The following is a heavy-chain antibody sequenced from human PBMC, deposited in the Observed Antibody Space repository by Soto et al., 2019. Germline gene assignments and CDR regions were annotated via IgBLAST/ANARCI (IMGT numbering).Heavy chain of an antibody. V-gene: IGHV5-10-1*01. CDR3: ARRVRGYDSSGYYSS. CDR1: GYSFTSYW. CDR2: IGPSDPYT. J-gene: IGHJ4*02. Sequence: PGESLKISCKGSGYSFTSYWISWVRQMPGKGLEWMGRIGPSDPYTNYSPSFQGHVTISADKSISTAYLQWSSLKASDTAMYYCARRVRGYDSSGYYSSWGQGTLVTVSS. D-gene: IGHD3-22*01.